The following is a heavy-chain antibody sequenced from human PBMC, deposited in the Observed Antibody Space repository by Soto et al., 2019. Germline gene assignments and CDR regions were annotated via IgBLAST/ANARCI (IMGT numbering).Heavy chain of an antibody. D-gene: IGHD3-22*01. CDR2: VKSKTHGGTT. CDR3: TTDSYTTIIIVRFDY. J-gene: IGHJ4*01. V-gene: IGHV3-15*07. Sequence: SCKVSEYTLTELSMHWVRKAPGKGIERVSRVKSKTHGGTTDYAKPVKGRFAISRDDSNNMVYLQMNSLKIEDTAVYYCTTDSYTTIIIVRFDYWGHGTLVTVSS. CDR1: EYTLTELS.